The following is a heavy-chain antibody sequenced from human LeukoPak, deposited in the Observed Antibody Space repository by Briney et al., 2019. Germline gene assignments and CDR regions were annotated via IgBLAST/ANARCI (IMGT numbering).Heavy chain of an antibody. V-gene: IGHV4-59*08. CDR1: GGSISSYY. CDR2: IYYSGST. Sequence: SETLSLTCTVSGGSISSYYWSWIRQPPGKGLEWIGYIYYSGSTTYNPSLKSRVTISVDTSKNQFSLKLSSVTAADTAVYYCARQRGNSNYDLFDYWGQGTLVTVSS. J-gene: IGHJ4*02. D-gene: IGHD4-11*01. CDR3: ARQRGNSNYDLFDY.